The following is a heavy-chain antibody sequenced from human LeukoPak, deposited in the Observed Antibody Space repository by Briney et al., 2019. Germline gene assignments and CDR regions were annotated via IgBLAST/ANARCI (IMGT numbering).Heavy chain of an antibody. J-gene: IGHJ3*02. Sequence: GRSLRLSCAASGFTFRTYAMNWVRQAPGKGLEWVAIISDDGSNKYYADSVKGRFTISRDNSKNTLSLQMNSLRTEDTAVYYCTTIDYYYTFDIWGQGTMVTVSS. CDR1: GFTFRTYA. D-gene: IGHD3-22*01. CDR3: TTIDYYYTFDI. CDR2: ISDDGSNK. V-gene: IGHV3-30-3*01.